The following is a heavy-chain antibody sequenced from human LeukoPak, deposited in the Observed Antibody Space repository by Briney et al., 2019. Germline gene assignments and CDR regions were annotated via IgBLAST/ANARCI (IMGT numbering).Heavy chain of an antibody. CDR1: GGSISSSIYY. CDR2: SYYSGST. J-gene: IGHJ6*03. Sequence: PSETLSLTCNVSGGSISSSIYYWGWIRKPPGKGLEWIGSSYYSGSTYHNPSLKSRVTIFVDTSKNQFSLKLTSVTAADTAVYYCATGPYYYMDVWGKGTMVTVSS. V-gene: IGHV4-39*01. CDR3: ATGPYYYMDV.